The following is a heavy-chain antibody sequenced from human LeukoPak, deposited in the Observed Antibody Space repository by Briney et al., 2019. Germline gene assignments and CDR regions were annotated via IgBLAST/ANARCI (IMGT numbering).Heavy chain of an antibody. Sequence: GGSLRLSCAASDSSFNGYTLNWVRQAPGKGLEWVASISSSSEYISHGVSVRGRFTISRDSAKNSLYLEMNSLRAEDTAVYYCPREKYRLQWAGDLLRPNYYYYMDVWGKGTTVTVSS. D-gene: IGHD3-10*01. V-gene: IGHV3-21*01. J-gene: IGHJ6*03. CDR2: ISSSSEYI. CDR1: DSSFNGYT. CDR3: PREKYRLQWAGDLLRPNYYYYMDV.